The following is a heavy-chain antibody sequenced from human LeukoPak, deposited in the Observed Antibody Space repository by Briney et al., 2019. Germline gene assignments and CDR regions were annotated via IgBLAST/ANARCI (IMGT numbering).Heavy chain of an antibody. Sequence: GRSLRLSCAASGFTFDDYAMHWVRQAPGKGLEWVSGISWNSGSIGYADSVKGRFTISRDNAKNSLYLQMNSLRAEDTALYYCAKALHSGFVVYFDYWGQGTLVTVSS. CDR1: GFTFDDYA. V-gene: IGHV3-9*01. CDR2: ISWNSGSI. J-gene: IGHJ4*02. CDR3: AKALHSGFVVYFDY. D-gene: IGHD3-10*01.